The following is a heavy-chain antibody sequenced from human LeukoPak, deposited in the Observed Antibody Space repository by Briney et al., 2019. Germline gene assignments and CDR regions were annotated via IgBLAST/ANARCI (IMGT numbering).Heavy chain of an antibody. Sequence: SETLSLTCTVSGGSISSYYWSWIRQPPGRGLEWIGYIYYSGSTNYNPSLKSRVTISVDTSKNQFSLKLSSVTAADTAVYYCARDDITFGGVDYWGQGTPVTVSS. J-gene: IGHJ4*02. CDR1: GGSISSYY. CDR2: IYYSGST. D-gene: IGHD3-16*01. CDR3: ARDDITFGGVDY. V-gene: IGHV4-59*01.